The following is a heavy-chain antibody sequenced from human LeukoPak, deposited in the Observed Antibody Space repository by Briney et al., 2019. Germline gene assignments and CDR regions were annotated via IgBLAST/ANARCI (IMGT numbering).Heavy chain of an antibody. D-gene: IGHD4-23*01. CDR1: GYTFTGYY. Sequence: ASVKVSCRASGYTFTGYYMHWVRQAPGQGLEWMGWINPNSGGTNYAQKFQGRVTMTRDTSISTAYMELSRLRSDDTAVYYCARGGRTTVVIAGYFDYWGQGTLVTVSS. V-gene: IGHV1-2*02. J-gene: IGHJ4*02. CDR3: ARGGRTTVVIAGYFDY. CDR2: INPNSGGT.